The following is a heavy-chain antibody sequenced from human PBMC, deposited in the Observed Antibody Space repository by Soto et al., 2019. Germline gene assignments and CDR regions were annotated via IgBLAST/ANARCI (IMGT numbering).Heavy chain of an antibody. CDR2: INPSGSST. Sequence: ASVKVSCKASGYTFTSYYMHWVRQAPGQGLEWMGIINPSGSSTSYAQKFQGRVTMTRDTSTSTVYMELNSVTAADTAVYYCARRLMIGEVITHGMDVWGQGTTVTVPS. J-gene: IGHJ6*02. CDR3: ARRLMIGEVITHGMDV. V-gene: IGHV1-46*01. D-gene: IGHD3-16*01. CDR1: GYTFTSYY.